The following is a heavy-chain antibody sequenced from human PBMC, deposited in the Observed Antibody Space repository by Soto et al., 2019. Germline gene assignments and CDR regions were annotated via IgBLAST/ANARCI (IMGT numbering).Heavy chain of an antibody. J-gene: IGHJ6*02. CDR1: GFTFSRFS. CDR3: ARDHGMFLSYYYYGMDV. CDR2: ISYDGSNT. D-gene: IGHD3-10*02. Sequence: QVQLVESGGGVVQPGRSLTLSCAASGFTFSRFSMHWVRQAPGKGLAWVAVISYDGSNTHYAESVKGRFNISKDASKNTVFLQMNNLRGEVSAVYYCARDHGMFLSYYYYGMDVWGQGTTVSVSS. V-gene: IGHV3-30-3*01.